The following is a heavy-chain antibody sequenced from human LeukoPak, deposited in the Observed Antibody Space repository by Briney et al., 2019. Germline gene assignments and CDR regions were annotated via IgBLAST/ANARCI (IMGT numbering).Heavy chain of an antibody. J-gene: IGHJ4*02. D-gene: IGHD3-22*01. CDR2: INPNSGGT. V-gene: IGHV1-2*02. CDR3: ARDRLYYDSSGLFDY. CDR1: GYTFTGYY. Sequence: ASVKVSCKASGYTFTGYYMHWVRQAPGQGLEWMGWINPNSGGTNYAQKFQGRVTMTRDTSISTAYMELSRLRSDDTAVYYCARDRLYYDSSGLFDYWAREPWSPSPQ.